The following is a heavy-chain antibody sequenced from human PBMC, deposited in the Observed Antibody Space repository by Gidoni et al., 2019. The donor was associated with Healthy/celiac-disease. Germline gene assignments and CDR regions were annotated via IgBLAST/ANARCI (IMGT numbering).Heavy chain of an antibody. CDR2: INHSGST. Sequence: QVQLQQWGAGLLKPSETLSLTCAVYGGSFSGYYWSWIRQPPGKGLEWIGEINHSGSTNYNPSLKSRVTISVDTSKNQFSLKLSSVTAADTAVYYCARGRWRWLQFPNAFDIWGQGTMVTVSS. V-gene: IGHV4-34*01. CDR1: GGSFSGYY. D-gene: IGHD5-12*01. J-gene: IGHJ3*02. CDR3: ARGRWRWLQFPNAFDI.